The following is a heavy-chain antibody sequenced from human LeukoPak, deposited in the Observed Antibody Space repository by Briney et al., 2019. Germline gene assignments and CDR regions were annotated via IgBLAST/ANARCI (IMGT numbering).Heavy chain of an antibody. Sequence: SETLSLTCTVSGGSISSYYWSWIRQPPGKGLEWIGYIYYSGSTNYNPSLKGRVTISVDTSKNQFSLKLSSVTAADTAVYYCARDPGYSYGGNYFDYWGQGTLVTVSS. CDR2: IYYSGST. D-gene: IGHD5-18*01. CDR1: GGSISSYY. V-gene: IGHV4-59*01. CDR3: ARDPGYSYGGNYFDY. J-gene: IGHJ4*02.